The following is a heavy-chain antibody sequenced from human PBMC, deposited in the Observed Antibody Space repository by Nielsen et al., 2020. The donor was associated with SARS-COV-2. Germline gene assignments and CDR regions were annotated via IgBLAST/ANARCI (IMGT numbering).Heavy chain of an antibody. D-gene: IGHD2-15*01. CDR2: IYYHGNT. Sequence: SETLSLTCTVSGGSISSSGFYWGWIRQSPGKGLEWIGCIYYHGNTYSNPSLKSRVTISVDTSKSQFSLKLSSVTAADTAVFYCAAITGSGWLSTRMGYFFNYWGQGTLVSVSS. CDR3: AAITGSGWLSTRMGYFFNY. V-gene: IGHV4-39*01. CDR1: GGSISSSGFY. J-gene: IGHJ4*02.